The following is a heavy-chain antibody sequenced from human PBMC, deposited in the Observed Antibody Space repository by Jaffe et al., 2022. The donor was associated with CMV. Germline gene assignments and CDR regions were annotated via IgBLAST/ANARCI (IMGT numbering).Heavy chain of an antibody. CDR3: AREWGDYYDSSGYRGEYFDY. J-gene: IGHJ4*02. CDR2: IYHSGST. CDR1: GGSISSSNW. V-gene: IGHV4-4*02. Sequence: QVQLQESGPGLVKPSGTLSLTCAVSGGSISSSNWWSWVRQPPGKGLEWIGEIYHSGSTNYNPSLKSRVTISVDKSKNQFSLKLSSVTAADTAVYYCAREWGDYYDSSGYRGEYFDYWGQGTLVTVSS. D-gene: IGHD3-22*01.